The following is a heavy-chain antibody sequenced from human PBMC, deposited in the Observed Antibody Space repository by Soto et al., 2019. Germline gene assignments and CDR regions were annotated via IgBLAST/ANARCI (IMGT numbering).Heavy chain of an antibody. D-gene: IGHD3-3*01. V-gene: IGHV1-8*01. Sequence: ASVTVSCKASGYTFTSYDINWVRQATGQGLEWMGWMNPNSGNTGYAQKFQGRVTMTRNTSISTAYMELSSLRSEDTAVYYCASLRRYYDFWSGKNSWGLDPWGQGTLVTVSS. CDR2: MNPNSGNT. J-gene: IGHJ5*02. CDR1: GYTFTSYD. CDR3: ASLRRYYDFWSGKNSWGLDP.